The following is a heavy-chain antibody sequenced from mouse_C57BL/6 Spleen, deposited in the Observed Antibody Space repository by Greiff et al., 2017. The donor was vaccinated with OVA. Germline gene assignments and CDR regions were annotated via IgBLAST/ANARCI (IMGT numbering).Heavy chain of an antibody. CDR1: GFTFSSYA. J-gene: IGHJ4*01. V-gene: IGHV5-9-1*02. CDR2: ISSGGDYI. Sequence: EVNVVESGEGLVKPGGSLKLSCAASGFTFSSYAMSWVRQTPEKRLEWVAYISSGGDYIYYADTVKGRFTISRDNARNTLYLQMSSLKSEDTAMYYCTRAGSNYDAMDYWGQGTSVTVSS. CDR3: TRAGSNYDAMDY. D-gene: IGHD2-5*01.